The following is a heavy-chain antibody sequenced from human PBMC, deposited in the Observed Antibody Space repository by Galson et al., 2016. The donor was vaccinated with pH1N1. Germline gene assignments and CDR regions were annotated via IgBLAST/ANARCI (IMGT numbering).Heavy chain of an antibody. D-gene: IGHD2-15*01. CDR1: GDGFSSHT. CDR3: ARVRCHEAMSGTLLY. V-gene: IGHV1-69*02. Sequence: SVKVSCKASGDGFSSHTITWVRRAPGQGLEWVGRFIPMINLANSAQKFQGRVTITADKSTTTVYMHLTSLRPEDTAVYYCARVRCHEAMSGTLLYWGQGTLVTVSS. J-gene: IGHJ4*02. CDR2: FIPMINLA.